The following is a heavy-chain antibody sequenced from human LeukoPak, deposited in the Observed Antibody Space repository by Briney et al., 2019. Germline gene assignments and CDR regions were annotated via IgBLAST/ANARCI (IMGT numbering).Heavy chain of an antibody. D-gene: IGHD4-17*01. Sequence: SVKVSCKASGGTFSSYAISWVRQAPGQGLEWMGRIIPIFGTANYAQKFQGRVTITTDESTSTAYMELSSLRSEDTAVYYCARENGDYASTYYSSWFDPWGQGTLVAVSS. CDR2: IIPIFGTA. V-gene: IGHV1-69*05. CDR1: GGTFSSYA. J-gene: IGHJ5*02. CDR3: ARENGDYASTYYSSWFDP.